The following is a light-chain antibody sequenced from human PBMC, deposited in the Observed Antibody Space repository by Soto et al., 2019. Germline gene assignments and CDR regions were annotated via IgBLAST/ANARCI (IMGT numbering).Light chain of an antibody. CDR2: GAS. CDR1: QSVSSSY. J-gene: IGKJ2*01. V-gene: IGKV3-20*01. Sequence: EIVLTQSPGTLSLSPGERATLSCRASQSVSSSYLAWYQQKPGQAPRLLIYGASSRATGIPDRFSGSGSGTDFTLTIIRLEHEDFAVYYCQQYGSSPLYTFGQGTKLEIK. CDR3: QQYGSSPLYT.